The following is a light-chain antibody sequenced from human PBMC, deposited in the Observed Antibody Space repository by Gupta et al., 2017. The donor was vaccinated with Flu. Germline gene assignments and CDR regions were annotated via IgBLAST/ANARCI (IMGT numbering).Light chain of an antibody. CDR2: GTT. CDR1: QSVTSSY. J-gene: IGKJ2*01. Sequence: TLSLSPGERANLSCRASQSVTSSYLAWYQQKPGQAPRLLIYGTTERATGIPNRFRGAGSGTDFTLTISRLEPDDFAVYVCQHYGSSPPYTFGQGTKLEIK. V-gene: IGKV3-20*01. CDR3: QHYGSSPPYT.